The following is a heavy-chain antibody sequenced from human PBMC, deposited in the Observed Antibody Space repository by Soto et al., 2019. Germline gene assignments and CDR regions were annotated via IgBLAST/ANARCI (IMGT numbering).Heavy chain of an antibody. Sequence: PGESLKISCHVSGSTFTNYWVAWVRQMPGKGLEWMGIFFPGDSETRYSPSFQGQVTFSADQSTSTAFLKWNSLKASDTAVYYCARRKLNWGGGSCDGTNDLDYWRQGTRVTVSS. CDR2: FFPGDSET. D-gene: IGHD2-15*01. CDR3: ARRKLNWGGGSCDGTNDLDY. CDR1: GSTFTNYW. J-gene: IGHJ4*02. V-gene: IGHV5-51*01.